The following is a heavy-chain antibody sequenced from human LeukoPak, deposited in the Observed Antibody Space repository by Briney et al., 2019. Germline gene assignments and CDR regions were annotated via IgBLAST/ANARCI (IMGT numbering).Heavy chain of an antibody. CDR1: GFTFTSSA. V-gene: IGHV1-58*02. J-gene: IGHJ4*02. Sequence: ASVKVSCKASGFTFTSSAMQWVRQARGQRLEWIGWIVVGSGNTNYAQKFQGRVTITGDMSTTTAYMELSSLRSEDTAVYYCAAGSYCSSISCPSHYWGQGTLVTVSS. CDR2: IVVGSGNT. D-gene: IGHD2-2*01. CDR3: AAGSYCSSISCPSHY.